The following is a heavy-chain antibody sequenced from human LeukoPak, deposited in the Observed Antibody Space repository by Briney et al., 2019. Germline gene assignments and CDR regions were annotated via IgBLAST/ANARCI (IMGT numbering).Heavy chain of an antibody. J-gene: IGHJ1*01. CDR3: ARGVEMATILSEYFQH. V-gene: IGHV1-46*01. CDR1: GYTFTSYY. CDR2: INPSGGST. Sequence: ASVKVSCKASGYTFTSYYMHWVRQAPGQGLEWMGIINPSGGSTSYAQKFQGRVTMTRDMSISTAYMELSRLRSDDTAVYYCARGVEMATILSEYFQHWGQATLVTVSS. D-gene: IGHD5-24*01.